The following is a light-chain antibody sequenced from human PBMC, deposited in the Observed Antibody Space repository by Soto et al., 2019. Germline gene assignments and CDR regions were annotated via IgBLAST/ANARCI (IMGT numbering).Light chain of an antibody. CDR3: QQYGSSPRT. Sequence: ENVLTQSPGTLSLSPGERATLSCRASQSVSSGYLAWYQQKPGQAPRLLIYGASSRVTGIPDRFSGGGSGTDFTLTISRLEPEDFAVYYCQQYGSSPRTFGQGTKLEIK. J-gene: IGKJ2*02. CDR1: QSVSSGY. CDR2: GAS. V-gene: IGKV3-20*01.